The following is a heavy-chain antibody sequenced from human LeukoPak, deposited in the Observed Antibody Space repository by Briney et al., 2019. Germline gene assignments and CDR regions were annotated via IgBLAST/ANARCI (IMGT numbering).Heavy chain of an antibody. CDR1: GGSFSGYY. CDR3: ARGPHGSGTHYYYYYYMDV. J-gene: IGHJ6*03. V-gene: IGHV4-34*01. Sequence: SETLSLTCAVYGGSFSGYYWSWIRQPPGKGLEWIGEINHSGSTNYNPSLKSRVTISVDTSKNQFSLKLSSVTAADTAVYYCARGPHGSGTHYYYYYYMDVWGKGTTVTVSS. CDR2: INHSGST. D-gene: IGHD3-10*01.